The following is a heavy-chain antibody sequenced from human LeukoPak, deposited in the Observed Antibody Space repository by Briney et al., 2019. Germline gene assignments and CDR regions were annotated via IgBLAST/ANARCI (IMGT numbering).Heavy chain of an antibody. V-gene: IGHV1-18*01. Sequence: ASVKVSCKASGYTFTSYGITWVRQAPGQGLEWMGWINPYGGDTNYAQKFRGRVTMTTDTSTSTGYMDLRNLTSDDTAVYYCARVLRLGQAGSDYWGQGTLVTGSS. D-gene: IGHD2-2*01. CDR3: ARVLRLGQAGSDY. CDR1: GYTFTSYG. CDR2: INPYGGDT. J-gene: IGHJ4*02.